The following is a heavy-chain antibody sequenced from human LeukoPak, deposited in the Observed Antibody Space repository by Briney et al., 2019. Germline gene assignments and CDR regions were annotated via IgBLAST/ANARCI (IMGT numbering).Heavy chain of an antibody. CDR3: ARTYDTSGLFYAFDI. Sequence: GRSQRLSCAASGFTFSSYAMHWVRQAPGKGLEWVAVISYDGSNKYYADPVKGRFTISRDNSKNTLYLQMNSLRAEDTAVYYCARTYDTSGLFYAFDIWGQGTVVTVSS. D-gene: IGHD3-22*01. V-gene: IGHV3-30-3*01. J-gene: IGHJ3*02. CDR2: ISYDGSNK. CDR1: GFTFSSYA.